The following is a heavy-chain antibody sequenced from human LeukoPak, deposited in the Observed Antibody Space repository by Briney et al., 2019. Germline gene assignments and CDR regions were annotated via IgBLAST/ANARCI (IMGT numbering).Heavy chain of an antibody. V-gene: IGHV3-23*01. CDR1: GFTFSSYA. D-gene: IGHD3-3*01. CDR2: ISGSGGST. J-gene: IGHJ3*02. Sequence: GGSLRLSCAASGFTFSSYAMSWVRQAPGKGLEWVSAISGSGGSTYYADSVKGRFTISRDNSKNTLYLQMNSLRAEDTAVYYCARDHDFWSGRDAFDIWGQGTMVTVSS. CDR3: ARDHDFWSGRDAFDI.